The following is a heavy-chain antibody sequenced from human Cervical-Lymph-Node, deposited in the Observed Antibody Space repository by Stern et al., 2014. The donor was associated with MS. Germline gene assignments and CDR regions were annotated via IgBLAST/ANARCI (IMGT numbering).Heavy chain of an antibody. D-gene: IGHD5-18*01. V-gene: IGHV1-3*02. CDR3: ARGGGGYSYGLDY. CDR2: SNAGHGNT. CDR1: GYTFTRYG. J-gene: IGHJ4*02. Sequence: VQLVESGAEVRKPGASVKVSCKASGYTFTRYGIHWVRQAPGQRLEWMGWSNAGHGNTKYSQEFQGRVTITRDTSASTAYMELGSLRSEDMAVYYCARGGGGYSYGLDYWGQGTQVTVSS.